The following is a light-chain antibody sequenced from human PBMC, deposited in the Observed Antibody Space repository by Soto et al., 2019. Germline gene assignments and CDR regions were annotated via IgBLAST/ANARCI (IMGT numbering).Light chain of an antibody. CDR3: SSYAGSRNV. J-gene: IGLJ1*01. CDR2: EVN. Sequence: QSALTQPPSASGSPGQSVAISCTGTSSDVGGYNYVSWYQQHPGKAPKLMIYEVNKRPSGVPDRFSDSKSGNTASLTVSGLQAEDEADYSCSSYAGSRNVFGTGTKVTVL. CDR1: SSDVGGYNY. V-gene: IGLV2-8*01.